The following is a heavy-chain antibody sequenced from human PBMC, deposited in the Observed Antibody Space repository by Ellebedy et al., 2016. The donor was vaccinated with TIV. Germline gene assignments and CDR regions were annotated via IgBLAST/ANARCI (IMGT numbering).Heavy chain of an antibody. V-gene: IGHV5-51*01. CDR1: GYSLSIYW. D-gene: IGHD3-9*01. Sequence: GESLKISCQGSGYSLSIYWIAWVRQKPGKGLEWMGSIDPGDSDTRYSPSFQGHVTISADKSTTTAYLQWRSLRSSDTAIYYCARGLTGVRNWFDPWGQGALVTVSP. J-gene: IGHJ5*02. CDR2: IDPGDSDT. CDR3: ARGLTGVRNWFDP.